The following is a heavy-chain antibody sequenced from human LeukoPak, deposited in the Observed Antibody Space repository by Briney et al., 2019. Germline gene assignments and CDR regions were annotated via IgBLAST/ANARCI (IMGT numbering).Heavy chain of an antibody. V-gene: IGHV3-21*01. CDR3: ARTGSGYDTDY. D-gene: IGHD5-12*01. CDR2: ISSSSSYI. CDR1: GFTLSSYS. J-gene: IGHJ4*02. Sequence: GGSLRLSCAASGFTLSSYSMNWVRQAPGKGPEWVSSISSSSSYIYYAESVKGRFTISRDNAKNSLYLQMNSLRAEDTAVYYCARTGSGYDTDYWGQGTLVTVSS.